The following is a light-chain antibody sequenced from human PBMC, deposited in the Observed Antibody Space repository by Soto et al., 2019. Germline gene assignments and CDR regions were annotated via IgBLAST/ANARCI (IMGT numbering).Light chain of an antibody. Sequence: EIVLTQSPGTLSLSPGESATLSCRASQSVSSSSLAWYQQKPGQAPRLLIYEASTRATGIPDRFSGSGSGTDFTLTISRLEPEDFAVFYCQQYGTSPITFGQGSRLEIK. CDR3: QQYGTSPIT. CDR2: EAS. V-gene: IGKV3-20*01. CDR1: QSVSSSS. J-gene: IGKJ5*01.